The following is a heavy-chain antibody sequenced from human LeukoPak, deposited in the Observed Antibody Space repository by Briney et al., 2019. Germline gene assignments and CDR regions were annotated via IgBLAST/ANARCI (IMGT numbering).Heavy chain of an antibody. CDR1: GGSISSGGYY. V-gene: IGHV4-31*03. D-gene: IGHD1-7*01. J-gene: IGHJ4*02. CDR3: ARRPIRPDNWNYDYRSGFDY. Sequence: SQTLSLTCTVSGGSISSGGYYWSWIRQHPGKGLEWIGYIYYSGSTYYNPSLKSRVTISVDTSKNQFSLKLSSVTAADTAVYYCARRPIRPDNWNYDYRSGFDYWGQGTLATVSS. CDR2: IYYSGST.